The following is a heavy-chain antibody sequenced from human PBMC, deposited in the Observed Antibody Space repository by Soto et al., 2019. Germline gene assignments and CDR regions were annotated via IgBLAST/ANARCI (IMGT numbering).Heavy chain of an antibody. Sequence: QVRLVQSGAEVKEPGDSVRVSCEASGYTFTAYHIHWVRQAPGQGLEWMGWINPKFGDTGYAQDFQGRVSTTSDMSISTVYMELSRLTPDDTAIYYCARNMDYYYGRGSGNGHGVWGQGTTVTVFS. V-gene: IGHV1-2*02. D-gene: IGHD3-10*02. CDR1: GYTFTAYH. J-gene: IGHJ6*02. CDR3: ARNMDYYYGRGSGNGHGV. CDR2: INPKFGDT.